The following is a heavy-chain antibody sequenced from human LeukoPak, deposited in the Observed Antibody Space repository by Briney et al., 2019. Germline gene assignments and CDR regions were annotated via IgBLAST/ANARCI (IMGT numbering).Heavy chain of an antibody. D-gene: IGHD3-22*01. CDR1: GFTFSSYA. CDR3: TTMTRGSYFDY. V-gene: IGHV3-23*01. J-gene: IGHJ4*02. CDR2: ISGSGGST. Sequence: PGGSLRLSCAASGFTFSSYAMSWVRQAPGKGLEWVSAISGSGGSTYYADSVKGRFTISRDNSKNTLYLQMNSLKTEDTAVYYCTTMTRGSYFDYWGQGTLVTVSS.